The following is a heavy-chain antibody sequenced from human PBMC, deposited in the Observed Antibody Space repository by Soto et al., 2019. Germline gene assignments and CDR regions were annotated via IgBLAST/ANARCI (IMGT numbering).Heavy chain of an antibody. V-gene: IGHV1-8*01. CDR3: ARGYSGRKGYYYYYMDV. CDR1: GYTFTSYD. D-gene: IGHD3-10*01. Sequence: GASVKVSCKASGYTFTSYDINWMRQATGQGLEWMGWMNPNSGNTGYAQKFQGRVTMTRNTSISTAYMELSSLRSEDTAVYYCARGYSGRKGYYYYYMDVWGKGTTVTVSS. J-gene: IGHJ6*03. CDR2: MNPNSGNT.